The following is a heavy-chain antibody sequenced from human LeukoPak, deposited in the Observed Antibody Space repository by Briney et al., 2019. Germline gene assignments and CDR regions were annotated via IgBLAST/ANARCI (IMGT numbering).Heavy chain of an antibody. CDR1: GFTFSSYG. D-gene: IGHD3-10*01. CDR3: AKGRGDLGSLRRSFDY. CDR2: ISYDGSNK. J-gene: IGHJ4*02. Sequence: PGGSLRLSCAASGFTFSSYGMHWVRQAPGKGLEWVAVISYDGSNKYYADSVKGRFTISRDNSKNTLYLQMNSLRAEDTAVYYCAKGRGDLGSLRRSFDYWGQGTLVTVSS. V-gene: IGHV3-30*18.